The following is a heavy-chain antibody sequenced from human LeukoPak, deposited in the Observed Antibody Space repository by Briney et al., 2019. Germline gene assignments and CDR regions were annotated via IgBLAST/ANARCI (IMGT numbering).Heavy chain of an antibody. V-gene: IGHV3-23*01. Sequence: GGSLRLSRVGSGFTFSSYAMSWVRQAPGKGLEWVSAISGSGGSTYYADSVKGRFTISRDNSKNTLYLQTDSLRAEDTAVYYCARAPSGYYPYFDYWGQGTLVTVSS. CDR2: ISGSGGST. CDR1: GFTFSSYA. D-gene: IGHD3-22*01. J-gene: IGHJ4*02. CDR3: ARAPSGYYPYFDY.